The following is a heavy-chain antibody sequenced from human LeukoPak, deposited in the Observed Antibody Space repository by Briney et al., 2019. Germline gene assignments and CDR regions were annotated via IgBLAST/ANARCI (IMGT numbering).Heavy chain of an antibody. J-gene: IGHJ4*02. Sequence: GGSLRLSCAASGFTCSNYAMSWVRQAPGKGLEWVSGILGSGDSTYYADSVKGRFTISRDNSKNILYLQMNGLRAEDTAVYYCARATGNSGYYALDYWGQGTLVTVSS. CDR2: ILGSGDST. D-gene: IGHD3-22*01. CDR3: ARATGNSGYYALDY. CDR1: GFTCSNYA. V-gene: IGHV3-23*01.